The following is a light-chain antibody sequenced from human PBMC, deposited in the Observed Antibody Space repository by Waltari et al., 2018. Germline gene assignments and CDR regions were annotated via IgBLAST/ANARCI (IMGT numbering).Light chain of an antibody. CDR3: QVWESSSDQGV. V-gene: IGLV3-21*02. J-gene: IGLJ3*02. CDR2: DST. Sequence: VLTQPLSMSVTPGQTARMTCWGSNLGGKSVHWYQQRPGQAPVLVVHDSTDRPSGIPDRFSGAISANTAVLTISRVEVVDEADYYCQVWESSSDQGVFGRGTKLTVL. CDR1: NLGGKS.